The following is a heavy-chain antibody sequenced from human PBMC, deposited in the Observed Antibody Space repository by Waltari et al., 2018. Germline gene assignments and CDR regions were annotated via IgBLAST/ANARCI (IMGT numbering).Heavy chain of an antibody. Sequence: EVQLVQSGAEVKKPGATVKISCKASGYTFTDYYMHWVQQAPGKGLEWMGRVDPEEGETIYAEKFQGRVTVTADTSTDTAYMELSSLRSEDTAGYYCARSVPGQGGYWGQGTLVTVSS. CDR3: ARSVPGQGGY. J-gene: IGHJ4*02. V-gene: IGHV1-69-2*01. CDR2: VDPEEGET. CDR1: GYTFTDYY. D-gene: IGHD3-10*01.